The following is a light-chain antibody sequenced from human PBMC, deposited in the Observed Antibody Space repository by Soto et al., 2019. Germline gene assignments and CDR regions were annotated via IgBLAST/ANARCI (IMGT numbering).Light chain of an antibody. CDR2: GAS. CDR1: QSVSSPY. J-gene: IGKJ3*01. CDR3: QQYGSSPFT. Sequence: EVVLTQSPVTLSLSPGERATLSCRASQSVSSPYLAWYQQKPGQPPRLLIYGASSRATDIPDRFIGSGSGTKSTLTNASLAPEDFAMYYCQQYGSSPFTFGPGPKVDI. V-gene: IGKV3-20*01.